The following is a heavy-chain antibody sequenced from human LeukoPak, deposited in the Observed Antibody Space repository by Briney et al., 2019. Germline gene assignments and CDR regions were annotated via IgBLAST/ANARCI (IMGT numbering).Heavy chain of an antibody. CDR2: ILYDGSRK. V-gene: IGHV3-30*03. J-gene: IGHJ4*02. CDR3: ARLQRQLVLPDY. CDR1: GFTFTNYA. Sequence: GGSLRLSCAASGFTFTNYAMHWVRQAPGKGLEWVANILYDGSRKNYADSVKGRFSVYRDNSNYSLYLQMNSLRIEDTAVYYCARLQRQLVLPDYWGQGTLVTVSS. D-gene: IGHD6-13*01.